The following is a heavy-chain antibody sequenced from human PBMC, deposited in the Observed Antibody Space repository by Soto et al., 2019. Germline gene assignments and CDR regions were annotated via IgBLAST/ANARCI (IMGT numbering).Heavy chain of an antibody. V-gene: IGHV3-48*01. CDR2: ITTSGNTI. J-gene: IGHJ4*02. D-gene: IGHD1-1*01. CDR1: GFTFSSHN. Sequence: GRSLRLSCAASGFTFSSHNMHWVRQAPGKGLEWVSYITTSGNTIYYADSVKGRFSVSRDNAGNPLSLQMISLRAEDTALYYCARDNNWSFDHWGQGALVTVSS. CDR3: ARDNNWSFDH.